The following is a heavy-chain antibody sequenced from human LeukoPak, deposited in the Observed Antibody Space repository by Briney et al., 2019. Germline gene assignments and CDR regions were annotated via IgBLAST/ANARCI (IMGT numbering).Heavy chain of an antibody. CDR2: IYYSGST. J-gene: IGHJ5*02. V-gene: IGHV4-59*08. D-gene: IGHD4-17*01. CDR3: ASYPGYGDYGHNWFDP. CDR1: GGSISSYY. Sequence: PSEALSLTCTVSGGSISSYYWSWIRQPPGKGLERIGYIYYSGSTNYNPSLKSRVTISVDTSKNQFSLKLSSVTAADTAVYYCASYPGYGDYGHNWFDPWGQGTLVTVSS.